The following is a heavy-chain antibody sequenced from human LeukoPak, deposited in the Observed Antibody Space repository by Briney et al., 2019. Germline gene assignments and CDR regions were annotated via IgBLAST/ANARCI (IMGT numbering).Heavy chain of an antibody. CDR3: ARAPLWFGSYLDF. Sequence: GGSLRLSCAASGFTFSSYSMNWVRQAPGKGLEWVAVISYDGTNKYYADSMKGRFTISRDNSKNTLYLQMNSLRAEDTAVYYCARAPLWFGSYLDFWGQGTLVTVSS. J-gene: IGHJ4*02. D-gene: IGHD3-10*01. CDR2: ISYDGTNK. CDR1: GFTFSSYS. V-gene: IGHV3-30*03.